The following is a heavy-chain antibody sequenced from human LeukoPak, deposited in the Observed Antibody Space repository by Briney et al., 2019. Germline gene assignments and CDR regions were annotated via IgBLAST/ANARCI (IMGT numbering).Heavy chain of an antibody. V-gene: IGHV3-74*01. J-gene: IGHJ5*02. CDR3: ARARGLDYGDYVRWFDP. Sequence: TGGSLRLSCAASGFTFSSYWMSWVRQAPGKGLVWVSRINSDGSSTIYADSVKGRFTISRDSAKNTLYLQMNSLRAEDTAVYYCARARGLDYGDYVRWFDPWGQGTLVIVSS. CDR2: INSDGSST. CDR1: GFTFSSYW. D-gene: IGHD4-17*01.